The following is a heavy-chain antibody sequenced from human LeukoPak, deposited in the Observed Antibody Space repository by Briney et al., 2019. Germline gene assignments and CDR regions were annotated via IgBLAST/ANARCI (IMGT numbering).Heavy chain of an antibody. CDR1: GGSISSYY. D-gene: IGHD3-10*01. V-gene: IGHV4-59*01. CDR2: IYYSGST. J-gene: IGHJ4*02. CDR3: ARDGTSGGGFDY. Sequence: ASETLSLTCTVSGGSISSYYWSWIRQPPGKGLEWIGYIYYSGSTNYNPSLKSRVTISVDTSKNQFSLKLSSVTAADTAVYYRARDGTSGGGFDYWGQGTLVTVSS.